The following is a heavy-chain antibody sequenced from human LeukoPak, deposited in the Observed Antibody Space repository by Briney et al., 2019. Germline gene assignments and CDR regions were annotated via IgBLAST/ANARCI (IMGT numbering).Heavy chain of an antibody. Sequence: GSLRLSCAASGFTFDDYAMHWVRQAPGKGLEWVSLISGDGGSTYFADSVKGRFTISRDNSKNSLYLQMNSLRTEDTALYYCAKDLFSGTVATPYFYYYGMDVWGKGTTVTVSS. V-gene: IGHV3-43*02. J-gene: IGHJ6*04. CDR1: GFTFDDYA. CDR3: AKDLFSGTVATPYFYYYGMDV. CDR2: ISGDGGST. D-gene: IGHD6-19*01.